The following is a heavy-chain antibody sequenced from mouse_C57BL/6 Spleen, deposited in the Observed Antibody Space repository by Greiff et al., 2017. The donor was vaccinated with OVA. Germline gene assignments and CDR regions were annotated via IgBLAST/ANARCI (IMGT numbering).Heavy chain of an antibody. CDR1: GYTFTDSY. Sequence: VQLQQSGPELVKPGASVKISCKASGYTFTDSYMNWVKQSHGKSLEWIGDINPNNGGTSYNQKFKGKATLTVDKSSSTAYMELRSLTSEDSAVYYCARNYGSSLYYAMDYWGQGTSVTVSS. CDR3: ARNYGSSLYYAMDY. J-gene: IGHJ4*01. CDR2: INPNNGGT. V-gene: IGHV1-26*01. D-gene: IGHD1-1*01.